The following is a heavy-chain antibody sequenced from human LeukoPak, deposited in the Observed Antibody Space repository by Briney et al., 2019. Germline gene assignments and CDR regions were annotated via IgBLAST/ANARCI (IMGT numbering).Heavy chain of an antibody. J-gene: IGHJ4*02. CDR2: IYYSGST. D-gene: IGHD6-19*01. V-gene: IGHV4-59*01. CDR1: GGSISSYY. Sequence: SETLSLTCTVSGGSISSYYWSWIRQPPGKGLEWIGYIYYSGSTNYNPSLKSRVTISVDTPKNQFSLKLSSVTAADTAVYYCARAQSGYSSGWYAYWGQGTLVTVSS. CDR3: ARAQSGYSSGWYAY.